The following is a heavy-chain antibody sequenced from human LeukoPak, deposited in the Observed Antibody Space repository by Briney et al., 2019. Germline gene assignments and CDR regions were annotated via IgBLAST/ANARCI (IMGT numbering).Heavy chain of an antibody. CDR3: ARGHFGVVLDY. J-gene: IGHJ4*02. D-gene: IGHD3-3*01. V-gene: IGHV3-21*01. CDR1: GFTFSSYS. Sequence: KPGGSLRLSCEGSGFTFSSYSMIWVRQAPGKGLEWVSSIRGDSTETRHADSLMGRFTISRDNAKKSLYLQMNSLRAEDTAVYYCARGHFGVVLDYWGQGTLVTVSS. CDR2: IRGDSTET.